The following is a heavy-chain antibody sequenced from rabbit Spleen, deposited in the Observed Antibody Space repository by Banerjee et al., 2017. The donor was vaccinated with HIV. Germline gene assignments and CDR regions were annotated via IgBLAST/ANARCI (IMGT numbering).Heavy chain of an antibody. V-gene: IGHV1S40*01. D-gene: IGHD4-1*01. J-gene: IGHJ6*01. CDR1: GFSFSGSHY. CDR3: ARVSETSGWGEDL. Sequence: QSLEESGGDLVKPGASLTLTCTASGFSFSGSHYMCWVRQAPGKGLEWIACIYAGGSGTTYYASWAKGRFTISKTSSTTVTLQMTSLTVADTATYFCARVSETSGWGEDLWGPGTLVTVS. CDR2: IYAGGSGTT.